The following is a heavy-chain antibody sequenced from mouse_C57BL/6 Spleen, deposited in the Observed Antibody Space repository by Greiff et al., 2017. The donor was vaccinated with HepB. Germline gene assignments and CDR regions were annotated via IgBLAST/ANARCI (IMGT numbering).Heavy chain of an antibody. CDR1: GYTFTSYW. J-gene: IGHJ1*03. CDR2: IHPNSGST. V-gene: IGHV1-64*01. D-gene: IGHD1-3*01. Sequence: QVQLQQPGAELVKPGASVKLSCKASGYTFTSYWMHWVKQRPGQGLEWIGMIHPNSGSTNYNEKFKSKATLTVDKSSSTAYMQLSSLTSEDSAVYYCATYSHYWYFDVWGTGTTVTVSS. CDR3: ATYSHYWYFDV.